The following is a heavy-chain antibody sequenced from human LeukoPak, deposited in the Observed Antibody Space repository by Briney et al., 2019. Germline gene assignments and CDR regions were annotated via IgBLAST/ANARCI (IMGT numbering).Heavy chain of an antibody. CDR3: AREKGNCSSTSCPLYYYMDV. V-gene: IGHV4-4*07. J-gene: IGHJ6*03. D-gene: IGHD2-2*01. CDR2: IYTSGST. Sequence: SETLSLTCTVSGGSISSYYWSWIRQPAGKGLEWIGRIYTSGSTNYNPSLKSRVTMSVDTSKNQFSLKLSSVTAADTAVYYCAREKGNCSSTSCPLYYYMDVWGKGTTVTVSS. CDR1: GGSISSYY.